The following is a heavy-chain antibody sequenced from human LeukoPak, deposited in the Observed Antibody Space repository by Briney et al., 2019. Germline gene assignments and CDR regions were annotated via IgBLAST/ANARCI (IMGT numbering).Heavy chain of an antibody. CDR2: IIPIFGTA. CDR3: ARFLSRRWLQSE. J-gene: IGHJ4*02. V-gene: IGHV1-69*05. D-gene: IGHD5-24*01. Sequence: SVKVTCKASGGTFSSYAISWVRQAPGQGLEWMGGIIPIFGTANYAQKFQGRVTITTDESTSTAYMELSGLRSEDTAVYYCARFLSRRWLQSEWGQGTLVTVSS. CDR1: GGTFSSYA.